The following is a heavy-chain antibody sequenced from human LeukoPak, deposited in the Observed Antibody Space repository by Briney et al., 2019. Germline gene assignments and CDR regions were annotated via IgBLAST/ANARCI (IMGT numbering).Heavy chain of an antibody. D-gene: IGHD2-21*01. CDR1: GGSFSGYY. CDR3: ARVLWFRSYYYYYMDV. Sequence: SETLSLTCAVYGGSFSGYYWSWIRQPPGKGLEWIEEINHSGSTNYNPSLKSRVTISVDTSKNQFSLKLSSVTAADTAVYYCARVLWFRSYYYYYMDVWGKGTTVTVSS. CDR2: INHSGST. J-gene: IGHJ6*03. V-gene: IGHV4-34*01.